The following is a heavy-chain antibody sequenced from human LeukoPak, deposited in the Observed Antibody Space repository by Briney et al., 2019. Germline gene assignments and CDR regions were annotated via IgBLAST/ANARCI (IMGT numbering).Heavy chain of an antibody. CDR2: IISSSSPI. CDR3: AGGSGSAFDY. V-gene: IGHV3-48*02. Sequence: GGSLRLSCAAPGFTFSSYIMNWVRQAPGKGLEWVSYIISSSSPIYYADSVKGRFTNSRDNAKNSLYLQMNSLRDEDTAVYYCAGGSGSAFDYWGQGTLVTVSS. J-gene: IGHJ4*02. CDR1: GFTFSSYI. D-gene: IGHD2-15*01.